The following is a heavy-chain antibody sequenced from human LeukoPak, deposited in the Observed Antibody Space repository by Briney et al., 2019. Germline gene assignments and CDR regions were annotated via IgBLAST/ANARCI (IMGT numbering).Heavy chain of an antibody. CDR1: GYTFTGYY. CDR3: ARVSSGWSELASGFDY. V-gene: IGHV1-69*02. Sequence: GASVKVSCKASGYTFTGYYMHWVRQAPGQGLEWMGRIIPILGIANYAQKFQGRVTITADKSTSTAYMELSSLRSEDTAVYYCARVSSGWSELASGFDYWGQGTLVTVSS. J-gene: IGHJ4*02. CDR2: IIPILGIA. D-gene: IGHD6-19*01.